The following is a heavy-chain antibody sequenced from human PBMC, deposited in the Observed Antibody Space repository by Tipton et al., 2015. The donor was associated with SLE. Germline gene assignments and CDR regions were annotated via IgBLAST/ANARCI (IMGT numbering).Heavy chain of an antibody. D-gene: IGHD6-13*01. CDR3: ARGGSSWPDAFDI. V-gene: IGHV4-59*01. CDR1: GGSISSYY. Sequence: TLSLTCTVSGGSISSYYWSWIRQPPGKGLEWIGYFYYSGSANYNPSLKSRVTISVDTSKNQFSLKLSSVTAADTAVYYCARGGSSWPDAFDIWGQGTMVTVSS. J-gene: IGHJ3*02. CDR2: FYYSGSA.